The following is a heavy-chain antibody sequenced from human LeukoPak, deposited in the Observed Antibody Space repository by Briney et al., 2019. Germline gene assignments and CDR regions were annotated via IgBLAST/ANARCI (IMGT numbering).Heavy chain of an antibody. CDR1: GFTFSSYG. CDR2: ISYDGSNK. V-gene: IGHV3-30*18. J-gene: IGHJ4*02. CDR3: AKHERYYDILTGYYSPYYFDY. Sequence: GGSLRLSCAASGFTFSSYGMHWVRQAPGKGLEWVAVISYDGSNKYYADSVKGRFTISRDNSKNTLYLQMNSLRAEDTAVYYCAKHERYYDILTGYYSPYYFDYWGQGTLVTVSS. D-gene: IGHD3-9*01.